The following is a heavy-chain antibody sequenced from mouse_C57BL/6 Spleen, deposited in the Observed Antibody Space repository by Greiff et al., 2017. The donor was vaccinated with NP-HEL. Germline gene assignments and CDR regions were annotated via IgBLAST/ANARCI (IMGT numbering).Heavy chain of an antibody. V-gene: IGHV1-7*01. CDR1: GYTFTSYW. Sequence: QVHVKQSGAELAKPGASVKLSCKASGYTFTSYWMHWVKQRPGQGLEWIGYINPSSGYTKYNQKFKDKATLTADKSSSTAYMQLSSLTYEDSAVYYCAPLQDYGSSYDWYFDVWGTGTTVTVSS. J-gene: IGHJ1*03. D-gene: IGHD1-1*01. CDR2: INPSSGYT. CDR3: APLQDYGSSYDWYFDV.